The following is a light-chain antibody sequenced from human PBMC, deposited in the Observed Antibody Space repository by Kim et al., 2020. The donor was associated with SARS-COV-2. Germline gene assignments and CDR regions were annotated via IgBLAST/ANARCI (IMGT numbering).Light chain of an antibody. V-gene: IGKV1-33*01. CDR2: DAS. CDR3: QHYDNLLLT. CDR1: QDISTY. J-gene: IGKJ4*01. Sequence: ESVGDRVTSTCQASQDISTYLKWYQQKQGKAPKLLIYDASNLETGVPSRFSGSASGTDFTFTISSLQPEDIATYFCQHYDNLLLTFGGGTKVDIK.